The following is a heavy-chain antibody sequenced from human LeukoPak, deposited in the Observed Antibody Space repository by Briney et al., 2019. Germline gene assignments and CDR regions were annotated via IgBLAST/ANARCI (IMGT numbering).Heavy chain of an antibody. D-gene: IGHD5-18*01. CDR2: TYYRSKWYN. V-gene: IGHV6-1*01. CDR1: GDSVSSNSAA. Sequence: SQTLSLTYAISGDSVSSNSAAWNWIRQSPSRGLEWLERTYYRSKWYNDYAVYVKSRITITPDTSEYHFSLQLISVTPEDTAVYYFARGYGYYFDYWGQGTLVTVSS. J-gene: IGHJ4*02. CDR3: ARGYGYYFDY.